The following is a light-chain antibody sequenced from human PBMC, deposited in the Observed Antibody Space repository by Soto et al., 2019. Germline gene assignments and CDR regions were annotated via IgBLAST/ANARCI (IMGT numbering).Light chain of an antibody. J-gene: IGLJ1*01. CDR2: DVS. Sequence: QSALTQPASVSGSPGQSITISCTGTSSDVGGYNYVSWYQHHPAKAPKLIIFDVSDRPSGISDRFSASKSGNTASLTISGLQAEDEGDYYWCSYSSGSTPWVFGTGTKLTVL. V-gene: IGLV2-14*03. CDR3: CSYSSGSTPWV. CDR1: SSDVGGYNY.